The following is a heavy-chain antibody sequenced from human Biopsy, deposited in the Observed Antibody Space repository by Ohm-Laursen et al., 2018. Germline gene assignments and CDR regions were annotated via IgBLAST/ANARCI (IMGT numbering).Heavy chain of an antibody. J-gene: IGHJ4*02. V-gene: IGHV4-59*08. D-gene: IGHD3-16*01. CDR2: IYYTGST. Sequence: SETLFLTCTVSGGSINSYYWSWIRQPPGKGLEWIGYIYYTGSTNYSPSLESRVIMSVDTSKNQFSLRLSSVTAADTAVYYCARRDYRNGFKFDFWGQGTLVTVSS. CDR1: GGSINSYY. CDR3: ARRDYRNGFKFDF.